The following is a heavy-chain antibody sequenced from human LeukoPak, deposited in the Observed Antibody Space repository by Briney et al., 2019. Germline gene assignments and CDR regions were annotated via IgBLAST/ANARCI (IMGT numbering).Heavy chain of an antibody. CDR2: MNPNSGNT. Sequence: GASVKVSCRASGYTFTSYDINWVRQATGQGLEWMGWMNPNSGNTGYAQKFQGRVTMTRNTSISTAYMELSSLRSEDTAVYYCARFKLEVKVGFNYYYYGMDVWGQGTTVTVSS. CDR3: ARFKLEVKVGFNYYYYGMDV. V-gene: IGHV1-8*01. D-gene: IGHD1-1*01. J-gene: IGHJ6*02. CDR1: GYTFTSYD.